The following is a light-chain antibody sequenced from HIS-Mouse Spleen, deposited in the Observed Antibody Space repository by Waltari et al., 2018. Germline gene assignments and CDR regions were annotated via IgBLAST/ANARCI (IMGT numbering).Light chain of an antibody. J-gene: IGLJ2*01. Sequence: QSALTQPASVSGSPGQSITISCTGTSSDVGSYNLVSWYQQHPGKAPILMIYEGSKRPSGGSNRCSGSKSGNTASLTISGLQAEDEADYYCCSYAGSSTVVFGGGTKLTVL. CDR2: EGS. CDR3: CSYAGSSTVV. V-gene: IGLV2-23*01. CDR1: SSDVGSYNL.